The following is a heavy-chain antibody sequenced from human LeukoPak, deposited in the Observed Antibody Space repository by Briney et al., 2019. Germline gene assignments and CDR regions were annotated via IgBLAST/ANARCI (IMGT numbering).Heavy chain of an antibody. D-gene: IGHD3-10*01. CDR2: VNPNNGDT. V-gene: IGHV1-2*02. J-gene: IGHJ4*02. CDR3: ARDSRVTNGDY. CDR1: GYTFTGYY. Sequence: ASVKVSCKASGYTFTGYYMHWVRQAPGQGLEWVGLVNPNNGDTKYSQKFQGRVTRTRDTSVSTACMELSRLRSDDTAVYYCARDSRVTNGDYWGQGTLVTVSS.